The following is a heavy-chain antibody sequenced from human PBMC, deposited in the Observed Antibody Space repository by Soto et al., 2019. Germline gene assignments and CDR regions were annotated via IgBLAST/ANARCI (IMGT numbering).Heavy chain of an antibody. J-gene: IGHJ5*02. CDR1: GCSISSGGYY. CDR2: IYYSGST. V-gene: IGHV4-31*11. Sequence: PSETLSLTCDVSGCSISSGGYYWSWIRQHPGKGLEWIGYIYYSGSTYYNPSLKSRVTISVDTSKNQFSLKLSSVTAADTAVYYCARVSTYNWSDPWGQGTMVTVS. CDR3: ARVSTYNWSDP.